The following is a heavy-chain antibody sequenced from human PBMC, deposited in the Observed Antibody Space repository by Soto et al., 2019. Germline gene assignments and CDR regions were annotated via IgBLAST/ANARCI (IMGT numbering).Heavy chain of an antibody. CDR3: ARDQRYYYDGAGYYRWQY. Sequence: QVQLVQSGGEVKKPGASVKVSCKASGFTFTSYGITWVRQAPGQGLEWMGWISAYNDNTNYAQKFQDRVTMTTDTSTSTAYMELRSLRSDDTAVYYCARDQRYYYDGAGYYRWQYWGQGTQVTVSS. V-gene: IGHV1-18*01. D-gene: IGHD3-22*01. J-gene: IGHJ4*02. CDR2: ISAYNDNT. CDR1: GFTFTSYG.